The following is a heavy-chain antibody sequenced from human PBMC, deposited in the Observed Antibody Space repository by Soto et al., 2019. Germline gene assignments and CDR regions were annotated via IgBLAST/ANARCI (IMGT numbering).Heavy chain of an antibody. CDR1: GSTFSSYW. CDR3: ARGPTFDGSGYRDFDL. J-gene: IGHJ4*02. Sequence: GRPLRLSCAASGSTFSSYWMHWVRQSPGKGLVWVSRITRDGRSTRYAHSVKGRFTISRANATHTLYLQVNSLRAEDTAVYYCARGPTFDGSGYRDFDLWGQGTLVTVSS. D-gene: IGHD3-22*01. V-gene: IGHV3-74*01. CDR2: ITRDGRST.